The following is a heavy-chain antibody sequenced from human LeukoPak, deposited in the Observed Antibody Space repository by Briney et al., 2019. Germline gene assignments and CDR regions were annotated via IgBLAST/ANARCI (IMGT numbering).Heavy chain of an antibody. D-gene: IGHD5-18*01. J-gene: IGHJ6*03. CDR1: GGSISSYY. CDR3: AGGGSDGYSYGSFYYMDV. CDR2: IYYSGST. Sequence: PSETLSLTCTVSGGSISSYYWSWIRQPPGKGLEWIGYIYYSGSTNYNPSLKSQVTISVDTSKNQFSLKLSSVTAADTAVYYCAGGGSDGYSYGSFYYMDVWGKGTTVTVSS. V-gene: IGHV4-59*01.